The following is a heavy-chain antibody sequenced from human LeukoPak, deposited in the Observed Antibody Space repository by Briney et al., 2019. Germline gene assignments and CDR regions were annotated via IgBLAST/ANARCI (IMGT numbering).Heavy chain of an antibody. Sequence: GESLKISCKGSGYSFTNYWIGWVRPMPGKGLEWMATIYPGDSDTRYSPSFQGQVTISADKSISTAYLQWSSLKASDTAMYYCARQGAAVGNDYWGQGTLVTVSS. V-gene: IGHV5-51*01. CDR2: IYPGDSDT. J-gene: IGHJ4*02. CDR3: ARQGAAVGNDY. D-gene: IGHD6-13*01. CDR1: GYSFTNYW.